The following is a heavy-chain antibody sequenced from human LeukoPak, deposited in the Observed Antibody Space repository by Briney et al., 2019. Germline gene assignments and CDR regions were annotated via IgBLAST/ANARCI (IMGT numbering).Heavy chain of an antibody. CDR1: GGSISSGGYS. V-gene: IGHV4-30-2*01. CDR2: IYHSGST. D-gene: IGHD6-19*01. J-gene: IGHJ4*02. Sequence: SESLSLTCAVSGGSISSGGYSWSWIRQPPGKGLEWIGYIYHSGSTYYNPSLKSRVTISVDRSKNQFSLKLSSVTAADTAVYYCARAVSSGPPDYWGQGTLATVSS. CDR3: ARAVSSGPPDY.